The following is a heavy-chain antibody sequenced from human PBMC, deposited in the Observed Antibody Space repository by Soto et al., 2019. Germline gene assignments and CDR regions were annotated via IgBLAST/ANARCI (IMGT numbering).Heavy chain of an antibody. CDR2: ISYDESKK. Sequence: PGGSLRLSCAASGFTFSNYGMHWVRQAPGKGLEWVAVISYDESKKYYTDSVKGRFATSRDNSKNTLYLQMNSLRAEDTAVYYFAKVDYYDSSGYLGLIDFWGQGTLVTVSS. J-gene: IGHJ4*02. CDR1: GFTFSNYG. V-gene: IGHV3-30*18. D-gene: IGHD3-22*01. CDR3: AKVDYYDSSGYLGLIDF.